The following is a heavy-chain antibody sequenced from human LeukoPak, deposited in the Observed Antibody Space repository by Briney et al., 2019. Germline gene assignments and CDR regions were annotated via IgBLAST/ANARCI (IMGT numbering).Heavy chain of an antibody. CDR3: ATWLRYCSSTSCYTYFDY. CDR2: FDPEDGET. Sequence: ASVKVSCEVSGYTLTELSMHWVRQAPGKGLEWMGGFDPEDGETIYAQKFQGRVTMTEDTSTDTAYMELSSLRSEDTAVYYCATWLRYCSSTSCYTYFDYWGQGTLVTVSS. CDR1: GYTLTELS. J-gene: IGHJ4*02. V-gene: IGHV1-24*01. D-gene: IGHD2-2*02.